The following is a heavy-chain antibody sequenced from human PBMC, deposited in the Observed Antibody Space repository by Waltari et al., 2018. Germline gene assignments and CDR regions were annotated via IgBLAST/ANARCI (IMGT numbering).Heavy chain of an antibody. CDR2: IRYDGSNK. CDR3: AKGRAGYRVFDY. J-gene: IGHJ4*02. D-gene: IGHD5-12*01. CDR1: GFTFSSYG. V-gene: IGHV3-30*02. Sequence: QVQLVESGGGVVQPGGSLRLSCAASGFTFSSYGMHWVRQAPGKGLEWVAFIRYDGSNKYYADSVKGRFTISRDNSKNTLYLQMNSLRAEDTAVYYCAKGRAGYRVFDYWGQGTLVTVSS.